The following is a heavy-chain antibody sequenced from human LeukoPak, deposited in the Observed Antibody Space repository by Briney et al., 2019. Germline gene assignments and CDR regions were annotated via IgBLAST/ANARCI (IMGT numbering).Heavy chain of an antibody. J-gene: IGHJ2*01. D-gene: IGHD4-17*01. V-gene: IGHV3-23*01. Sequence: SGGSLRLSCAASGFTFSSYGMSWVRQAPGKGLEWVSAISGSGGSTYYADSVKGRFTISRDNSKNTLYLQMNSLRAEDTAIYYCARPSTTVDWYFDLWGRGTLVTVSS. CDR1: GFTFSSYG. CDR3: ARPSTTVDWYFDL. CDR2: ISGSGGST.